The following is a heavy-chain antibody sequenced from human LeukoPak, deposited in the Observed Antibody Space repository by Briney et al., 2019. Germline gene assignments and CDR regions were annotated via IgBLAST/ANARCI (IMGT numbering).Heavy chain of an antibody. V-gene: IGHV3-74*01. CDR2: TNTDGSST. D-gene: IGHD3-22*01. CDR3: VPSDSSGLD. CDR1: GFTFSHYW. J-gene: IGHJ4*02. Sequence: GGSLRLSCEASGFTFSHYWMHWVRQAPGKGLVWVSRTNTDGSSTNYMDSVKGRLTISRDNAKNTIYLQMNSLRAEDTAVYYCVPSDSSGLDWGQGTLVTVSP.